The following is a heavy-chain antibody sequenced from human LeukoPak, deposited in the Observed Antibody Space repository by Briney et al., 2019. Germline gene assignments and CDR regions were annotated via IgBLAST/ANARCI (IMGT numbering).Heavy chain of an antibody. CDR1: GFTFDDYA. V-gene: IGHV3-9*01. CDR2: ISWNSGSI. D-gene: IGHD5-18*01. Sequence: GGSLRLSCAASGFTFDDYAMHWVRQAPGKGLEWVSGISWNSGSIGYADSVRGRFTISRDSAKNSLYLQMNSLRAEDTALYYCAKDSRGYSYGFGFDYWGQGTLVTVSS. J-gene: IGHJ4*02. CDR3: AKDSRGYSYGFGFDY.